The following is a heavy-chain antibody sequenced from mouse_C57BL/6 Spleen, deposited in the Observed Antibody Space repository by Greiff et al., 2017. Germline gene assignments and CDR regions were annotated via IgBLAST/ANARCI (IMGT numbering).Heavy chain of an antibody. CDR1: GYTFTDYN. J-gene: IGHJ1*03. CDR3: ARYYGSRGYFDV. Sequence: VQLQQSGPELVKPGASVKMSCKASGYTFTDYNMHWVKQSHGKSLEWIGYINPNNGGTSYNQKFKGKATLTVNKSSSTAYMELRSLTSEDSAVYYCARYYGSRGYFDVWGTGTTVTVSS. V-gene: IGHV1-22*01. D-gene: IGHD1-1*01. CDR2: INPNNGGT.